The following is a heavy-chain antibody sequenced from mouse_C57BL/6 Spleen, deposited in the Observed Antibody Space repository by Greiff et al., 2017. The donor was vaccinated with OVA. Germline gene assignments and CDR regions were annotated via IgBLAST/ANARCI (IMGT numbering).Heavy chain of an antibody. CDR2: IYPGDGDT. CDR1: GYAFSSYW. CDR3: ARSTVVATPFAY. Sequence: QVQLKQSGAELVKPGASVKISCKASGYAFSSYWMNWVKQRPGKGLEWIGQIYPGDGDTNYNGKFKGKATLTADKSSSTAYMQLSSLTSEDSAVYFCARSTVVATPFAYWGQGTLVTVSA. V-gene: IGHV1-80*01. D-gene: IGHD1-1*01. J-gene: IGHJ3*01.